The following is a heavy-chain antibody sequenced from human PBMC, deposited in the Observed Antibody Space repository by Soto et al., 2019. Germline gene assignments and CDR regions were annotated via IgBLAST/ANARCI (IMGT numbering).Heavy chain of an antibody. V-gene: IGHV4-34*01. Sequence: SETLSLTCAVYGGSFSGYYWSWIRQPPGKGLEWIGEINHSGSTNYNPSLKSRVTISVDTSKNQFSLKLSSVTAADTAVYYCARRLAGWSYHYYYYMHVWGKGTTVSGSS. D-gene: IGHD6-19*01. CDR2: INHSGST. J-gene: IGHJ6*03. CDR1: GGSFSGYY. CDR3: ARRLAGWSYHYYYYMHV.